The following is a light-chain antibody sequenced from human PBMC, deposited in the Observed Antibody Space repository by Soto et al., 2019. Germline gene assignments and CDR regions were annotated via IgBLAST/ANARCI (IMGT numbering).Light chain of an antibody. Sequence: QSVRTPPASVSWVYRESRTISCTGTSSDVGGYNWVSWYQQHPGKAPKFIIYDVSNRASVVSNRFSGSKSGNTASLTISGLQAEDEADYYCSSYTTSNTRQIVFGTGTKVTVL. CDR2: DVS. V-gene: IGLV2-14*01. CDR3: SSYTTSNTRQIV. J-gene: IGLJ1*01. CDR1: SSDVGGYNW.